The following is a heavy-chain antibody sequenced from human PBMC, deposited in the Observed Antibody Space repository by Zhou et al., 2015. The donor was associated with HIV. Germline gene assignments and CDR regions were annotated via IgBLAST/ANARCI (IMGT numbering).Heavy chain of an antibody. CDR1: GGTFSSYA. D-gene: IGHD4-23*01. CDR2: IIPIFGTA. J-gene: IGHJ6*02. Sequence: QVQLVQSGAEVKKPGSSVKVSCKASGGTFSSYAISWVRQAPGQGLEWMGGIIPIFGTANYAQKFQGRVTITADESTSTAYMELSSLRSEDTAVYYCARGRVGGNPGSRYYYYGMDVWGQGDHGHRLL. CDR3: ARGRVGGNPGSRYYYYGMDV. V-gene: IGHV1-69*12.